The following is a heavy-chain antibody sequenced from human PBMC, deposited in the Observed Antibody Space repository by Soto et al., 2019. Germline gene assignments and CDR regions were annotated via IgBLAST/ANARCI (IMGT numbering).Heavy chain of an antibody. CDR3: TTQGRIAAAGTFDY. V-gene: IGHV3-15*01. Sequence: GGSLRLSCAASGFTFSNYAMTWVRQSPGKGLEWVGRIKSKTDGGTTDYAAPVKGRFTISRDDSKNTLYLQMNSLKTEDTAVYYCTTQGRIAAAGTFDYWGQGTLVTVSS. CDR2: IKSKTDGGTT. J-gene: IGHJ4*02. CDR1: GFTFSNYA. D-gene: IGHD6-13*01.